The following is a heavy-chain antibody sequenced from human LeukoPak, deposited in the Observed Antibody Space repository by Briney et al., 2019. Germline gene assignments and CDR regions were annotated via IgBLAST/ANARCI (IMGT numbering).Heavy chain of an antibody. Sequence: SETLSLTCTVSGGSISSGSYYWSWIRQPPGKGLEWIGYIYHSGSTYYNPSLKSRVTILVDRSKNQFSLKVNSVTAADTAVYYCARGNTAMVFDYWGQGTLVTVSS. CDR1: GGSISSGSYY. J-gene: IGHJ4*02. D-gene: IGHD5-18*01. CDR2: IYHSGST. V-gene: IGHV4-30-2*01. CDR3: ARGNTAMVFDY.